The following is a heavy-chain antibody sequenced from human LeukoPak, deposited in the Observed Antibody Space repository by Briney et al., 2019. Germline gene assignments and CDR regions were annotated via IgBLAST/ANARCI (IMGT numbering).Heavy chain of an antibody. Sequence: SETLSLTCTVSGVSISRYYWSWIRQPPGKGLEWIGYIYYSGSTNYNPSLKSRVTISVDTSKNQFSLKLSSVTAADTAVYYCARDTRGYMAADDAFDIWGQGTMVTVSS. V-gene: IGHV4-59*01. D-gene: IGHD3-22*01. CDR2: IYYSGST. CDR1: GVSISRYY. CDR3: ARDTRGYMAADDAFDI. J-gene: IGHJ3*02.